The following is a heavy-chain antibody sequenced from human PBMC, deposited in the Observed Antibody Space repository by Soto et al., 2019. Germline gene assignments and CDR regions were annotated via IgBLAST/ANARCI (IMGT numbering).Heavy chain of an antibody. CDR2: ISSNGGST. CDR1: GFTFSSYA. V-gene: IGHV3-64*01. Sequence: EVQLVESGGGLVQPGGSLRLSCAASGFTFSSYAMHWVRQAPGKGLEYVSAISSNGGSTYYANSVKGRFTISRDNSKNTLYLQMGSLRAEEMAVYYCARAGLHLGEDYWGQGTLVTVSS. J-gene: IGHJ4*02. D-gene: IGHD3-16*01. CDR3: ARAGLHLGEDY.